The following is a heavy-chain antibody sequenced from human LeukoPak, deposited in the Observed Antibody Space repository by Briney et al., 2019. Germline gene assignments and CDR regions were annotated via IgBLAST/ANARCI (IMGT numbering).Heavy chain of an antibody. D-gene: IGHD3-22*01. CDR3: ARGYYDSSGYFHYYFDY. Sequence: PRGSLRLSCAASGFTFSTYGMHWVRQAPGRGLEWVALIWYDGSNKYYAESVKGRFSISRDNSKNTLYLQMNSLRAEDMDVYYCARGYYDSSGYFHYYFDYWGQGTLVTVSS. J-gene: IGHJ4*02. CDR1: GFTFSTYG. CDR2: IWYDGSNK. V-gene: IGHV3-33*01.